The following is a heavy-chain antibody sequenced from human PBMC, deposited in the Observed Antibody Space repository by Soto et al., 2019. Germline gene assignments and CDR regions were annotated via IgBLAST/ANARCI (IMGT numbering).Heavy chain of an antibody. Sequence: EVQLVESGGGLVKPGGSLRLSCAASGFTFSNAWMSWVRQAPGKGLEWVGRIKSKTDVGTTPYAAPVKGRFTISRDDSKITQYLQMNSLKTEDTAVYYCTTDTFSARDRGVNMYDAFDIWVQGTMVTVSS. J-gene: IGHJ3*02. CDR1: GFTFSNAW. V-gene: IGHV3-15*01. CDR3: TTDTFSARDRGVNMYDAFDI. D-gene: IGHD3-10*01. CDR2: IKSKTDVGTT.